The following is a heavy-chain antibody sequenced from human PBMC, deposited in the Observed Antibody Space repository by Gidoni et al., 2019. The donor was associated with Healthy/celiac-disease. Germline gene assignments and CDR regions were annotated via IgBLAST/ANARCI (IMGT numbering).Heavy chain of an antibody. D-gene: IGHD4-4*01. Sequence: EVQLVESGGGLVKPAGSLRLSCAASGLAFGSYSMNWVRQAPGKGLEWVSSISTSSSYIYYADSVKGRFTIYRDNAKNSLYLQMNSLRDEDTAVYYCERLGDKIDYSEHRHFDYWGQGTLVTVSS. CDR2: ISTSSSYI. J-gene: IGHJ4*02. V-gene: IGHV3-21*01. CDR3: ERLGDKIDYSEHRHFDY. CDR1: GLAFGSYS.